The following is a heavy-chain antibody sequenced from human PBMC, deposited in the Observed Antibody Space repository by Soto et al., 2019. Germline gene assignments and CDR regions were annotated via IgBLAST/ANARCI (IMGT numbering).Heavy chain of an antibody. J-gene: IGHJ6*02. Sequence: ASVKVSCKASGGTFSSYAISWVRQAPGQGLEWMGGIIPIFGTANYAQKFQGRVTITADESTSTAYMELSSLRSEDTAAYYCARDPYSGSYPYYYGMDVWGQGTTVTVSS. D-gene: IGHD1-26*01. CDR2: IIPIFGTA. V-gene: IGHV1-69*13. CDR1: GGTFSSYA. CDR3: ARDPYSGSYPYYYGMDV.